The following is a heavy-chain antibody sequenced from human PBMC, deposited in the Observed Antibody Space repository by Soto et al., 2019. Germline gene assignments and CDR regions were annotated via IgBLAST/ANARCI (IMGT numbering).Heavy chain of an antibody. CDR1: YFTLNNAW. CDR3: TSDPPIGYDFWTGPERLESF. CDR2: IKSERHGGTT. J-gene: IGHJ4*02. V-gene: IGHV3-15*07. D-gene: IGHD3-3*01. Sequence: PGGSLRLSCGATYFTLNNAWMNWVRQAPGKGLEWVGRIKSERHGGTTDYAAPVKGRFIISRHDSENTVFLQMNSLKIEDTGVYYCTSDPPIGYDFWTGPERLESFWGQGTMVTVSS.